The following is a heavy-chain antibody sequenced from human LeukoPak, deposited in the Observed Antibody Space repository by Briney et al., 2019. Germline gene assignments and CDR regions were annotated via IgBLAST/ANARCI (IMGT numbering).Heavy chain of an antibody. V-gene: IGHV1-69*05. CDR2: IIPIFGTA. D-gene: IGHD6-6*01. Sequence: PRASVKVSCKASGGTFSSYAISWVRQAPGQGLEWMGGIIPIFGTANYARKFQGRVTITTDESTSTAYMELSSLRSEDTAVYYCARGEGIAARPIGYMDVWGKGTTVTVSS. CDR1: GGTFSSYA. CDR3: ARGEGIAARPIGYMDV. J-gene: IGHJ6*03.